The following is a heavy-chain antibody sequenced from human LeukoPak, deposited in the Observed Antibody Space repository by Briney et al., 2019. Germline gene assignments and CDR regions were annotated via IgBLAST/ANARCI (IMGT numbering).Heavy chain of an antibody. V-gene: IGHV1-69*06. CDR1: GYTFTSYD. CDR3: ASELASRKYYYDSSGYPSGI. D-gene: IGHD3-22*01. CDR2: IIPIFGTA. Sequence: GASVKVSCKASGYTFTSYDINWARQAPGQGLEWMGGIIPIFGTANYAQKFQGRVTITADKSTSTAYMELSSLRSEDTAVYYCASELASRKYYYDSSGYPSGIWGQGTMVTVSS. J-gene: IGHJ3*02.